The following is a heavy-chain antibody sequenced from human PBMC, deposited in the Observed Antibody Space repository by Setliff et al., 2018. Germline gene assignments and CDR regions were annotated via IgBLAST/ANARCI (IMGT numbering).Heavy chain of an antibody. Sequence: PGGSLRLSCAASGFTFGDFAMSWVRQAPGKGLEWVANIKKDGSEKYFVDSVKGRFTISRDNAKNSLYLQMNSLRVEDTAVYYCARESSWAGFDYWGQGTLVTVSS. CDR2: IKKDGSEK. J-gene: IGHJ4*02. CDR3: ARESSWAGFDY. CDR1: GFTFGDFA. D-gene: IGHD6-13*01. V-gene: IGHV3-7*01.